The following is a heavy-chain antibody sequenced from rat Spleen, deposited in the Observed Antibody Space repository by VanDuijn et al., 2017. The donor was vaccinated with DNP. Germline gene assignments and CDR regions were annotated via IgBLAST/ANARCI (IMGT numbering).Heavy chain of an antibody. CDR2: ISIKTHNYAA. J-gene: IGHJ3*01. V-gene: IGHV10-4*01. CDR1: GFSVTSYG. CDR3: STFAY. Sequence: VQLKESGPGLVQPSQTLSLTCTVSGFSVTSYGVSWVRQFPGKGLDWVASISIKTHNYAALYADSVKERFTISRDDSQSMVYLQMHNLKSEDTALYYCSTFAYWGQGTLVTVSS.